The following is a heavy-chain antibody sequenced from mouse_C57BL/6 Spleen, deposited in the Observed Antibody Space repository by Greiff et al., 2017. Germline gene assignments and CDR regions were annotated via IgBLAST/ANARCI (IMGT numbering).Heavy chain of an antibody. V-gene: IGHV1-80*01. CDR2: IYPGDGDT. CDR3: ARFEDYGGSAMDY. J-gene: IGHJ4*01. Sequence: QVHVKQSGAELVKPGASVKISCKASGYAFSSYWMNWVKQRPGKGLEWIGQIYPGDGDTNYNGKFKGKATLTADKSSSTAYMQLSSLTSEDSAVYFCARFEDYGGSAMDYWGQGTSVTVSS. CDR1: GYAFSSYW. D-gene: IGHD1-1*01.